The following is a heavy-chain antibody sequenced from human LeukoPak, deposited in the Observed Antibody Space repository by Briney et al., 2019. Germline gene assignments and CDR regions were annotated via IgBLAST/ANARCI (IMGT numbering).Heavy chain of an antibody. D-gene: IGHD3-10*01. V-gene: IGHV3-23*01. CDR3: AKIYGSGSYFPGH. CDR2: ISAGGGST. J-gene: IGHJ4*02. Sequence: HPGGSLRLSCAASGFTFNNYAMSWVRQAPGKGLEWVSVISAGGGSTYNADSVKGRFTISRDNSKNTLDLQMNSLRAEDTAVYFCAKIYGSGSYFPGHWGQGTLVTVSS. CDR1: GFTFNNYA.